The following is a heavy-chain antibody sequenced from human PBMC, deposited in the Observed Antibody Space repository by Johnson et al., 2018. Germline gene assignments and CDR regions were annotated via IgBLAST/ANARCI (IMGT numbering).Heavy chain of an antibody. CDR3: ATGLSSSPYDGSGVDVFDI. CDR1: KFTFDDNA. Sequence: VQLVECGGGLVQPGRSLRLSCTPSKFTFDDNALSWFRQAPGKGLEWVGFIRSQPYGATTEYAPSLKDIFTIPRYDSKSIDFLHMKSLKIEDTAVYFCATGLSSSPYDGSGVDVFDIWGQGTMVTVSS. CDR2: IRSQPYGATT. V-gene: IGHV3-49*03. J-gene: IGHJ3*02. D-gene: IGHD3-10*01.